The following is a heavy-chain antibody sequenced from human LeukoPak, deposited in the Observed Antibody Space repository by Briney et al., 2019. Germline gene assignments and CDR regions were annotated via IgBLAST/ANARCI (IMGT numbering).Heavy chain of an antibody. V-gene: IGHV3-30*02. Sequence: GGSLRLSCAASGFTFSSYGMHWVRQAPGKGLEWVAFIRYDGSNKYYADSVKGRFTISRDNSKNTLYLQMSSLRAEDTAVYYCAKAQVTTPDNYYYMDVWGKGTTVTVSS. CDR3: AKAQVTTPDNYYYMDV. CDR1: GFTFSSYG. J-gene: IGHJ6*03. CDR2: IRYDGSNK. D-gene: IGHD4-11*01.